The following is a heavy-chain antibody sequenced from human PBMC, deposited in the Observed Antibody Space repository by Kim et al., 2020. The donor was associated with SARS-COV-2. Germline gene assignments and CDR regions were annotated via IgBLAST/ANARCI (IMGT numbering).Heavy chain of an antibody. V-gene: IGHV4-31*03. CDR2: IFYDGTA. Sequence: SETLSLNCSVSGVSSIRAGYYWSWIRQIPGKGLEWIGYIFYDGTAYYSPSLKSRVTITVDTSKMQFSLTLTSATAADTAVYYCATFEGGALSFRDYWGQGTLVTVSS. CDR3: ATFEGGALSFRDY. D-gene: IGHD3-16*01. J-gene: IGHJ4*02. CDR1: GVSSIRAGYY.